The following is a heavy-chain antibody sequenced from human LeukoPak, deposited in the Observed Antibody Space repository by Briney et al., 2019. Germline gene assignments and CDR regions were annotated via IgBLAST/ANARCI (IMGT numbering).Heavy chain of an antibody. CDR3: ARDLGQQPDY. CDR2: ISGSGGIT. J-gene: IGHJ4*02. D-gene: IGHD6-13*01. V-gene: IGHV3-23*01. Sequence: PGGSLRLSCAASGFTFSSYAMSWVRQAPGKGLEWVSGISGSGGITNYADSVKGRYTISRDNSKNTLYLQMNRLRAEDTAVYYCARDLGQQPDYWGQGTLVTVSS. CDR1: GFTFSSYA.